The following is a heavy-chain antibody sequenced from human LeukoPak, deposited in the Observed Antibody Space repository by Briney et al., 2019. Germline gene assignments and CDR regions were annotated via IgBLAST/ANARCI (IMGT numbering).Heavy chain of an antibody. CDR2: VSSSRGYI. J-gene: IGHJ4*02. CDR1: GFTFRSYS. D-gene: IGHD3-22*01. CDR3: ARDLRSMDSSGYYYIDY. Sequence: GGSLRLSCAASGFTFRSYSMNWVRQAPGKGLEWVSSVSSSRGYIYYGDSVKGRFTISRDNAKNSLYLQMNSLRAEDTAVYFCARDLRSMDSSGYYYIDYWGQGTLVAVSS. V-gene: IGHV3-21*01.